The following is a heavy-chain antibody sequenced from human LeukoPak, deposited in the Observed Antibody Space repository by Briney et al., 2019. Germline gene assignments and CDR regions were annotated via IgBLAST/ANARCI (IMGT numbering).Heavy chain of an antibody. D-gene: IGHD3-22*01. Sequence: GSLRLSCAASGFTFSKAWMSWVRQATGKGLEWLGRIKSNADGGTTDYAAPVQGRITISRDDSQNTLYLQLDSLKAEDTAVYYCSTYRWRYDSSGYDYWGQGTLVAVSS. CDR2: IKSNADGGTT. V-gene: IGHV3-15*01. CDR3: STYRWRYDSSGYDY. J-gene: IGHJ4*02. CDR1: GFTFSKAW.